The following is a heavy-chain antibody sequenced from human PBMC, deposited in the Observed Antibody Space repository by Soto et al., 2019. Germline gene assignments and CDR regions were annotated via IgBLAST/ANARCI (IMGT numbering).Heavy chain of an antibody. CDR3: ARRGITIDY. V-gene: IGHV4-59*08. D-gene: IGHD3-10*01. J-gene: IGHJ4*02. CDR2: VYRSGAT. CDR1: GGSITSYY. Sequence: SETLSLTCTVSGGSITSYYWSWIRQSPGKGPEWIGYVYRSGATNYNPSLESRVTMSLDTSKNQFSLKLSSVTAADTAVYYCARRGITIDYWGQGTLVTVSS.